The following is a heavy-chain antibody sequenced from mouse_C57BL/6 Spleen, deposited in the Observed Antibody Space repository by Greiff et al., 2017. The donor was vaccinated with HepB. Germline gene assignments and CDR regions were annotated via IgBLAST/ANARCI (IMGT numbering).Heavy chain of an antibody. CDR1: GYAFSSYW. V-gene: IGHV1-80*01. CDR3: ARSALITNAMDY. CDR2: LYPGDGDT. J-gene: IGHJ4*01. Sequence: VQLQQSGAELVKPGASVKISCKASGYAFSSYWMNWVKQRPGKGLEWIGKLYPGDGDTNYNGKFKGKATLTADKSSSTAYMQLSSLTSEDSAVYFCARSALITNAMDYWGQGTSVTVSS. D-gene: IGHD1-1*01.